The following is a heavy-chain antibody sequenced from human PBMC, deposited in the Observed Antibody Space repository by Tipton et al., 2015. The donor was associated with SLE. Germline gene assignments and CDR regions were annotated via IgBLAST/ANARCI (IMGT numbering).Heavy chain of an antibody. CDR2: IHNSGTN. J-gene: IGHJ5*02. D-gene: IGHD1-26*01. Sequence: TLSLTCTVSGDSISTSYWTWIQQPPGKGLEWIGYIHNSGTNSYNPSLKSRVTMTIDTSKNQFSLELRSVTAADTAVYYCARHIDCINHGCYSPWFDPWGQGTLVTVSS. V-gene: IGHV4-59*03. CDR1: GDSISTSY. CDR3: ARHIDCINHGCYSPWFDP.